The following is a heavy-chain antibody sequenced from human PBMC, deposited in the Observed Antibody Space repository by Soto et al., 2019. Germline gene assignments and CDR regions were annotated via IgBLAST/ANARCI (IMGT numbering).Heavy chain of an antibody. D-gene: IGHD3-3*01. Sequence: PGGSLRISCAASGFTFSSYAMSWVRQAPGKGLEWVSAISGSGGSTYYADSVKGRFTISRDNSKNTLYLQMNSLRAEDTAVYYCAKEEGYDFWSGYSYRYYFDYWGQGTLVTVSS. J-gene: IGHJ4*02. CDR3: AKEEGYDFWSGYSYRYYFDY. CDR2: ISGSGGST. CDR1: GFTFSSYA. V-gene: IGHV3-23*01.